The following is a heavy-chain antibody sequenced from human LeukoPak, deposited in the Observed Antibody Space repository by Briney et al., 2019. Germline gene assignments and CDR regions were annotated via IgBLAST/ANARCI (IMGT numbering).Heavy chain of an antibody. J-gene: IGHJ6*03. CDR1: GFTFSSYG. D-gene: IGHD3-22*01. V-gene: IGHV3-30*18. CDR3: AKDALTYYYDSSGYMDV. CDR2: ISYDGSNK. Sequence: GGSLRLSCAASGFTFSSYGMHWVRQAPGKGLEWVAVISYDGSNKYYADSVKGRFTISRDNSKNTLYLQMNSLRAEDTAVYYCAKDALTYYYDSSGYMDVWGKGTTVTVSS.